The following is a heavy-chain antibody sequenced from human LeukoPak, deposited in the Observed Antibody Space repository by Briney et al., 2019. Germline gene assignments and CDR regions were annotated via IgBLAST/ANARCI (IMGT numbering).Heavy chain of an antibody. V-gene: IGHV3-23*01. Sequence: PGGSLRLSCAASGFTFSSYAMSWVRQAPGKGLEWVSGISGSGDSTYYADSMKGRFTISRDNSKKTLYLQMNSLTAEDTAVYYCAPDIRFLEWLSLDYWGQGTLVTVSS. J-gene: IGHJ4*02. CDR1: GFTFSSYA. CDR3: APDIRFLEWLSLDY. CDR2: ISGSGDST. D-gene: IGHD3-3*01.